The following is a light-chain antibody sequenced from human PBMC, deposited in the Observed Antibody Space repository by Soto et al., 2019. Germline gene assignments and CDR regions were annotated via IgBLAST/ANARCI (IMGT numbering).Light chain of an antibody. Sequence: EVVLTQSPATLSLSPGERATLSCRASENVRTFVDWYQQKPGQAPRLLIHGASNRATGIPARFSGSGSGTDFTLTISNLEPEDFATYYCQQLHSYPRTFGPGTKVDIK. J-gene: IGKJ3*01. V-gene: IGKV3-11*01. CDR3: QQLHSYPRT. CDR1: ENVRTF. CDR2: GAS.